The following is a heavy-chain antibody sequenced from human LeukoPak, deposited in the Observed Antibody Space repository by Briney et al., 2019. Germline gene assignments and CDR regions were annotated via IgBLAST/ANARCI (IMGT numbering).Heavy chain of an antibody. V-gene: IGHV4-59*08. CDR1: GGSISSYY. CDR3: ARHAGDGYNYRYFQH. CDR2: IYYSGST. J-gene: IGHJ1*01. Sequence: SETLSLTCTVSGGSISSYYWSWIRQPPGKGLEWIGYIYYSGSTNYNPSLKSRVTISVDTSKNQFSLKLSSVTAADTAVYYCARHAGDGYNYRYFQHWGQGTLVTVSS. D-gene: IGHD5-24*01.